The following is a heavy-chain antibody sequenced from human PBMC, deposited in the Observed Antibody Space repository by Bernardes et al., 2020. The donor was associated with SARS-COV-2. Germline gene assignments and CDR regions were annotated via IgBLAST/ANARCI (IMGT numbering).Heavy chain of an antibody. CDR1: DYTFTNYW. D-gene: IGHD4-17*01. CDR2: IYPGDSDT. CDR3: ARRRYGDFGVDV. J-gene: IGHJ6*02. Sequence: ASRKRSFKGSDYTFTNYWIGWVRQMPGKGLEWMGIIYPGDSDTKYSPSFQGRVTISADKSVNTAYLQWSSLKASDTAIYYCARRRYGDFGVDVWGQGTTVTVSS. V-gene: IGHV5-51*01.